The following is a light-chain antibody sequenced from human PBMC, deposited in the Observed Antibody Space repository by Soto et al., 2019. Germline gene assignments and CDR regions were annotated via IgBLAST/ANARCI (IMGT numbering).Light chain of an antibody. CDR2: EGS. J-gene: IGLJ1*01. CDR3: CSYAGSSTFFYV. CDR1: SSDVGSYNL. Sequence: QSALPQPASVSGSPGQSITISCTGTSSDVGSYNLVSWYQQHPGKAPKLMIYEGSKRPSGVSNRFSGSKSGNTASLTISGLQAEDEADYYCCSYAGSSTFFYVFGTGTKLTVL. V-gene: IGLV2-23*03.